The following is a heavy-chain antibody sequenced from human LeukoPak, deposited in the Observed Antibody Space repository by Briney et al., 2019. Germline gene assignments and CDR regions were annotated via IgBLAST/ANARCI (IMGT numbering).Heavy chain of an antibody. CDR2: IYPGDSDT. CDR1: GYSFTDYW. CDR3: ARPRRNIVVVPAGPWGDAFDI. Sequence: GESLKISCTGSGYSFTDYWIGWVRQMPGKGLEWMGIIYPGDSDTRYSPSFQGQVTISADKSISTAYLQWSSLKASDTAMYYCARPRRNIVVVPAGPWGDAFDIWGQGTMVTVSS. D-gene: IGHD2-2*01. J-gene: IGHJ3*02. V-gene: IGHV5-51*01.